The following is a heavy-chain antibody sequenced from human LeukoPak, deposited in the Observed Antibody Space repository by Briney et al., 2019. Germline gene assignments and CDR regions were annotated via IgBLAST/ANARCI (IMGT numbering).Heavy chain of an antibody. V-gene: IGHV4-59*01. CDR3: ARVTGYMIEDYFDY. CDR1: GGSISSYY. Sequence: SETLSLTCTVSGGSISSYYWSWLRQPPGKGLEWLGYIYYSGSTNYNPSLKSRVTISVETSKNQFSLKLSSVTAADTAVYYCARVTGYMIEDYFDYWGQGTLVTVSS. J-gene: IGHJ4*02. D-gene: IGHD3-22*01. CDR2: IYYSGST.